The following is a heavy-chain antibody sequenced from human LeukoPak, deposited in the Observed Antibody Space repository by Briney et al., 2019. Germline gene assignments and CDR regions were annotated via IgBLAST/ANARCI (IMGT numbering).Heavy chain of an antibody. Sequence: GASVKASCKASGYTFTSYGISWVRQAPGQGLEWMGWISAYNGNTNYAQKLQGRVTMTTDTSTSTAYMELRSLRSDDTAVYYCARLDGITMVRGVNGMDVWGQGTTVTVSS. CDR3: ARLDGITMVRGVNGMDV. CDR2: ISAYNGNT. J-gene: IGHJ6*02. D-gene: IGHD3-10*01. CDR1: GYTFTSYG. V-gene: IGHV1-18*01.